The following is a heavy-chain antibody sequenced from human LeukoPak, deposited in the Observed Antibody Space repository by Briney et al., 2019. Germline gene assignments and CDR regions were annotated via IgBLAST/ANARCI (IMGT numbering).Heavy chain of an antibody. CDR1: GFTFTSYW. J-gene: IGHJ5*02. D-gene: IGHD5/OR15-5a*01. CDR2: IKQDGSEM. CDR3: AQRGLRLAPDFDL. Sequence: GGSLRLSCAASGFTFTSYWMTWVRQTPGKGLEWVANIKQDGSEMYYVDSVKGRFTISRDNAKNSLYLQMNSLRAEDTAVYYCAQRGLRLAPDFDLWGQGTLVTVSS. V-gene: IGHV3-7*03.